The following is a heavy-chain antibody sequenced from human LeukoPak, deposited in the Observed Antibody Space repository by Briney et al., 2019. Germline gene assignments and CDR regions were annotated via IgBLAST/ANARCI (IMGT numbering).Heavy chain of an antibody. CDR3: AREANTNVVVISDAFDI. CDR1: GGSISSGSYY. CDR2: IYTSGST. D-gene: IGHD2-21*01. V-gene: IGHV4-61*02. J-gene: IGHJ3*02. Sequence: PSQTLSLTCTVSGGSISSGSYYWSWIRQPAGKGLEWIGRIYTSGSTNYNPSLKSRVTISVDTSKNQFSLKLSSVTAADTAVYYCAREANTNVVVISDAFDIWGQGTMVTVSS.